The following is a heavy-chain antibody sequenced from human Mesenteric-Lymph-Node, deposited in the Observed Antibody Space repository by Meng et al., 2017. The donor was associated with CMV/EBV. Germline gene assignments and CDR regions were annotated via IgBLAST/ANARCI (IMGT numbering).Heavy chain of an antibody. J-gene: IGHJ4*02. Sequence: SCQGSGYGFTSYWIGWVRQVPRKGLEWMGISYPGDSDTRYGPSFQGQVTISADTSTSTAYLQWSSLKTSDTGIYFCVRGRYWPTDAFWGQGTLVTVSS. V-gene: IGHV5-51*01. CDR3: VRGRYWPTDAF. CDR1: GYGFTSYW. CDR2: SYPGDSDT. D-gene: IGHD1-26*01.